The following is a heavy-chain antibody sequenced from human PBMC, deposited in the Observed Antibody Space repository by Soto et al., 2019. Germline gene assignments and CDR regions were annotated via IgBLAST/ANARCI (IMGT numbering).Heavy chain of an antibody. CDR3: ARGLAAGEH. J-gene: IGHJ4*02. CDR2: INPASGST. Sequence: QVQLVQSGAEVKKPGASVKLSCRTSGYTFTHYYIHWVRQAPGQGLEWLAIINPASGSTNYAQDFLGRVTLTMDTSTTTVYMELSGLRAEDTASFCCARGLAAGEHWGQGTRVTVSS. CDR1: GYTFTHYY. D-gene: IGHD6-25*01. V-gene: IGHV1-46*01.